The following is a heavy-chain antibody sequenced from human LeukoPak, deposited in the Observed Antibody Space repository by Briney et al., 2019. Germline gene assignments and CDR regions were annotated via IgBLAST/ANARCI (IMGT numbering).Heavy chain of an antibody. J-gene: IGHJ6*02. CDR1: GFTLSSYA. Sequence: GGSLRLSCAASGFTLSSYAMYWVRHAAREWLEWVAAVSGSGSSTYYAASVKGRFTISRDNAKNTLYLQMSSLKAVDTAVYFCVRGYSFGPYGMDVWGQGTTVTVSS. D-gene: IGHD2-15*01. CDR3: VRGYSFGPYGMDV. CDR2: VSGSGSST. V-gene: IGHV3-23*01.